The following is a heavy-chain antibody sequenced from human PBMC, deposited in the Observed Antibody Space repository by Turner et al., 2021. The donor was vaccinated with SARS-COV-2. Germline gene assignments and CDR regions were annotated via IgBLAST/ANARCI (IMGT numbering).Heavy chain of an antibody. V-gene: IGHV3-23*01. Sequence: EVQLLESGGGLVQPGGSVRRYWAASGVTFSSYAMSWVRHAPGKRLEWFSAISGTGGSTYYADSVKGRFTISRDNSKNPLYLQMTSLRAEDTAVYYCAKGPDIVATIWGTLFSGTFDYWGQGTLVTVSS. J-gene: IGHJ4*02. CDR1: GVTFSSYA. CDR2: ISGTGGST. D-gene: IGHD5-12*01. CDR3: AKGPDIVATIWGTLFSGTFDY.